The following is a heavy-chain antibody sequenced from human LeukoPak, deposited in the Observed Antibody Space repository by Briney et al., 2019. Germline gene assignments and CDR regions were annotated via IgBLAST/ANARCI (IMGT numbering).Heavy chain of an antibody. CDR2: INPNTGVT. CDR1: GYTFTGYY. J-gene: IGHJ6*02. D-gene: IGHD4-17*01. Sequence: GASVKVSCKASGYTFTGYYMHWVRQAPGPALEWMGWINPNTGVTNYAQKFQGRVTLTRDTSIITAYMELTRLRSDDTAVYYCARDRTTVTTGYYGMDVWGQGTTVTVSS. CDR3: ARDRTTVTTGYYGMDV. V-gene: IGHV1-2*02.